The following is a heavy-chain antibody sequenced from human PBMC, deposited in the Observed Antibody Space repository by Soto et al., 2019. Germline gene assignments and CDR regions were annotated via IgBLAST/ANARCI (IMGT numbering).Heavy chain of an antibody. Sequence: ASVKVSCKASGYTFSSYGISWVRQAPGQGLEWMGWISAYTGNTNYAQKFQGRVTMTTDTSTSTAYMELRSLRSDDTAVYYCARVHEVYTSSDVGSWFDPWGQGTLVTVSS. CDR3: ARVHEVYTSSDVGSWFDP. D-gene: IGHD6-25*01. CDR1: GYTFSSYG. CDR2: ISAYTGNT. V-gene: IGHV1-18*04. J-gene: IGHJ5*02.